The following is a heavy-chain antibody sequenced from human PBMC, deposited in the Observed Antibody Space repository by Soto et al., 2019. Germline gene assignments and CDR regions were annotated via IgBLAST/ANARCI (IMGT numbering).Heavy chain of an antibody. J-gene: IGHJ4*02. D-gene: IGHD1-1*01. CDR2: ISYSGST. CDR1: GGSISSYY. Sequence: QVQLQESGPGLVKPSETLSLTCTVSGGSISSYYWSWIRQPPGKGLEWIGYISYSGSTNYNPSLKSRVTIPVDTSKNQFSLKLSSVTAADTAVYYCARRGRRDNNWNDFDYWGQGTLVTVSS. V-gene: IGHV4-59*08. CDR3: ARRGRRDNNWNDFDY.